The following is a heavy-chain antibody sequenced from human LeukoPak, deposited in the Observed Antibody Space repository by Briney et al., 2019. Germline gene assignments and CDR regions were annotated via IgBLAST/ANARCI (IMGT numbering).Heavy chain of an antibody. Sequence: GGSLRLSCAASGFALSSHWMTWVRQVPGRGPEWVANVNRDGSETYYLDSVKGRFTISKDNAKNSLYLQMNSLRAEDTAMYYCARDYGRSRDYGMDVWGQGTTVTVSS. CDR2: VNRDGSET. D-gene: IGHD3-10*01. V-gene: IGHV3-7*01. CDR3: ARDYGRSRDYGMDV. CDR1: GFALSSHW. J-gene: IGHJ6*02.